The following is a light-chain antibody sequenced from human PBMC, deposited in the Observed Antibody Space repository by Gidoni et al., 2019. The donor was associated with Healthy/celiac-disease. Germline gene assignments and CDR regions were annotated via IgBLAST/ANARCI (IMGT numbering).Light chain of an antibody. V-gene: IGKV3-15*01. CDR1: QSVSSN. Sequence: EIVMTRSPATLSVSPGDRATLSCRASQSVSSNLAWYQQKPGQAPRLLIYGASTRATGIPARFSGSGSGTEFTLTISSLQSEDFAVYYCQQYNNCPYTFGQGTKLEIK. CDR2: GAS. CDR3: QQYNNCPYT. J-gene: IGKJ2*01.